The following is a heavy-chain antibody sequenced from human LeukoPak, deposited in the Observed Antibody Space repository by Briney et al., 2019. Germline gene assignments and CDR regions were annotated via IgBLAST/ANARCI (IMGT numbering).Heavy chain of an antibody. J-gene: IGHJ3*02. CDR1: GGSISSSNW. CDR2: IYHSGST. CDR3: ARVTGREVGGYYGSGSYLDAFDI. Sequence: SETLSLTCAVSGGSISSSNWWSWVCQPPGKGLEWIGEIYHSGSTNYNPSLKSRVTISVDKSKNQFSLKLSSVTAAGTAVYYCARVTGREVGGYYGSGSYLDAFDIWGQGTMVTVSS. V-gene: IGHV4-4*02. D-gene: IGHD3-10*01.